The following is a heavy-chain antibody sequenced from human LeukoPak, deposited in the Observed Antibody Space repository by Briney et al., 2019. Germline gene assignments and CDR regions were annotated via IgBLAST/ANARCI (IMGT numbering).Heavy chain of an antibody. D-gene: IGHD1-1*01. Sequence: GGSLRLSCAASGFTFSNAWMSWVRQAPGKGLEWVGRIKSRTDGETTDYAAPVKGRFTILRDDSKNTLYLQMNSLKTEDTAVYYCTTDRRWEFTGTDYWGQGTLVTVSS. CDR1: GFTFSNAW. J-gene: IGHJ4*02. CDR3: TTDRRWEFTGTDY. CDR2: IKSRTDGETT. V-gene: IGHV3-15*01.